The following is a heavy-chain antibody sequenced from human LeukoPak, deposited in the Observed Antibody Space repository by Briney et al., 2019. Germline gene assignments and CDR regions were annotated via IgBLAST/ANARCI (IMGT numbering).Heavy chain of an antibody. Sequence: SETLSLTCTVSGGSISSGGYYWSWIRQHPGKGLEWIGYIYYSGSTYYNPSLKSRVTISVDTSKNQFSLKLSSVIAADTAVYYCARSSSGSSSSFDYWGQGTLVTVSS. CDR2: IYYSGST. V-gene: IGHV4-31*03. J-gene: IGHJ4*02. D-gene: IGHD1-26*01. CDR3: ARSSSGSSSSFDY. CDR1: GGSISSGGYY.